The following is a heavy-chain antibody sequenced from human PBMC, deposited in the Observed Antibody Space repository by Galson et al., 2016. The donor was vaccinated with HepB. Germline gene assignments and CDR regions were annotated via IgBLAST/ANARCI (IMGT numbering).Heavy chain of an antibody. Sequence: SVKVSCKASGYTFTIHYIHWVRQVPGQGLEWMGSINPSGGSTIYAQKFQGRVSMTRDTSTSTVYMELSSLRSEDTAVYYCARGRDYYDSSGYSPHWYFDLWGRGTLVTVSS. V-gene: IGHV1-46*01. CDR1: GYTFTIHY. D-gene: IGHD3-22*01. CDR3: ARGRDYYDSSGYSPHWYFDL. J-gene: IGHJ2*01. CDR2: INPSGGST.